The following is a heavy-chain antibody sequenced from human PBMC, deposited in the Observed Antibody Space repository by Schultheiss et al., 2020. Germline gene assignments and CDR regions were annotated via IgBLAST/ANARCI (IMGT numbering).Heavy chain of an antibody. Sequence: GSLRLSCAASGFTVSSNYMSWVRQAPGKGLEWVSVIYSGGSTYYADSVKGRFTISRDNSKNTLYLQMNSLRAEDTAVYYCAKATRGGSSWYFYYYGMDVWGQGTTVTVSS. CDR1: GFTVSSNY. CDR2: IYSGGST. CDR3: AKATRGGSSWYFYYYGMDV. J-gene: IGHJ6*02. D-gene: IGHD6-13*01. V-gene: IGHV3-53*01.